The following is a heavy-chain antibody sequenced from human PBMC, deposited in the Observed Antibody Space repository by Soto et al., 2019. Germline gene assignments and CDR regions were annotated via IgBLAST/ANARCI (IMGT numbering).Heavy chain of an antibody. V-gene: IGHV1-69*02. Sequence: ASVKVSCKASGGTFSSYTISWVRQAPGQGLEWMGRIIPILGIANYAQKFQGRVTITADKSTSTAYMELSSLRSEDTAVYYCARMRPNWNDVSNNWFDPWGQGTLVTVSS. D-gene: IGHD1-1*01. CDR2: IIPILGIA. CDR1: GGTFSSYT. CDR3: ARMRPNWNDVSNNWFDP. J-gene: IGHJ5*02.